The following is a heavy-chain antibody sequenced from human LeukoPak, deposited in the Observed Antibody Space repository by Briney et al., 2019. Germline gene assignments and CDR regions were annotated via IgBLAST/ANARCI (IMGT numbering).Heavy chain of an antibody. V-gene: IGHV3-23*01. J-gene: IGHJ4*02. CDR1: GFALSTSA. Sequence: PGGSLRLSCAASGFALSTSAMTWVRQAPGKGLEWVSGISGSGVTDYADSVKGRFTISRDNSKNTLYLQMNSLRAEDTAVYYCAKDLNWGGRWGQGTLVTVSS. CDR2: ISGSGVT. D-gene: IGHD7-27*01. CDR3: AKDLNWGGR.